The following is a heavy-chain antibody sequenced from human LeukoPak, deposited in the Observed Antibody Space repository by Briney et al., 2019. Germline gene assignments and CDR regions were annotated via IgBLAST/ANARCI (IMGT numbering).Heavy chain of an antibody. D-gene: IGHD3-3*01. CDR1: GFTFSSYG. V-gene: IGHV3-30*02. J-gene: IGHJ4*02. Sequence: PGGSLRLSCAASGFTFSSYGMHWVRQAPGKGLEWVAFIGYDGSNKYYADSVKGRFTISRDNSKNTLYLQMNSLRAEDTAVYYCAKDNGLRFLEWFSYFDYWGQGTLVTVSS. CDR2: IGYDGSNK. CDR3: AKDNGLRFLEWFSYFDY.